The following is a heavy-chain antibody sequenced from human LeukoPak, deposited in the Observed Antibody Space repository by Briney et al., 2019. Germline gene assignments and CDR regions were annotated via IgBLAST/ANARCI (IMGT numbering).Heavy chain of an antibody. CDR1: GFTFSSYA. Sequence: GGSLRLSCAASGFTFSSYAVRWVRQAPGKGLDWVSTISSSGGNTYYADSVKGRFTISRDNSKHPLYLQMNSLRAEETAVYYWAKPERVHFSNTSCSPGSFDFWGQGTLVTVSS. CDR2: ISSSGGNT. J-gene: IGHJ4*02. D-gene: IGHD2-2*01. CDR3: AKPERVHFSNTSCSPGSFDF. V-gene: IGHV3-23*01.